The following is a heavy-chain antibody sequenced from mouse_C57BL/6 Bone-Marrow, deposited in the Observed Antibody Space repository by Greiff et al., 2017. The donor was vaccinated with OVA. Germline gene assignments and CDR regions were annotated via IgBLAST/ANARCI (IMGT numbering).Heavy chain of an antibody. CDR1: GFTFSSYA. Sequence: EVMLVESGDGLVKPGGSLKLSCAASGFTFSSYAMSWVRQTPEKRLEWVAYISSGGDYIDYADTVKGRFTISRDNARNTLYLQMSSLKCEDTAMYYCTRKGLFYAMDYWGQGTSVTVSS. CDR3: TRKGLFYAMDY. CDR2: ISSGGDYI. J-gene: IGHJ4*01. D-gene: IGHD3-3*01. V-gene: IGHV5-9-1*02.